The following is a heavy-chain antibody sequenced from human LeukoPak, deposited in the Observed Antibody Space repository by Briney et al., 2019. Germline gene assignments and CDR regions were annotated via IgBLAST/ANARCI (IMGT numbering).Heavy chain of an antibody. CDR1: AFSLSSSGGA. CDR2: ISWNDEK. J-gene: IGHJ4*02. Sequence: SGPTLVKPTQTLTLTCTVSAFSLSSSGGAVGWIRQPPGHAPEWPAIISWNDEKRYNPSLRSRLRVTKEIPRDQVFLTVTNVDPVDTATYYCARSPASGSYFLHFDYWGQGILVTVSS. CDR3: ARSPASGSYFLHFDY. D-gene: IGHD3-10*01. V-gene: IGHV2-5*01.